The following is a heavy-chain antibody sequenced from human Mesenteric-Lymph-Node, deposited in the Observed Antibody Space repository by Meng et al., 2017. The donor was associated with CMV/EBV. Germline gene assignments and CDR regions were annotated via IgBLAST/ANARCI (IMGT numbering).Heavy chain of an antibody. J-gene: IGHJ4*02. Sequence: GGSLRLSCAASGFTFTNYWMSWVRQAPGKGLEWVANIKQDGSEKYYVDSVKGRFTISRDNAKNSLYLQMNSLRADDTAVYYCARDRVPWSGYSTFDYWGQGTLVTVSS. V-gene: IGHV3-7*01. CDR2: IKQDGSEK. CDR3: ARDRVPWSGYSTFDY. CDR1: GFTFTNYW. D-gene: IGHD3-3*01.